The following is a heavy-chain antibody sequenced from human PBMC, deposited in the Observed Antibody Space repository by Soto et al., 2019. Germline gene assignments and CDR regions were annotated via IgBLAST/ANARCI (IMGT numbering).Heavy chain of an antibody. V-gene: IGHV4-34*01. J-gene: IGHJ5*02. CDR2: INHSGST. CDR3: ARGGVGYYDILTGYYSREGDPHWFDP. D-gene: IGHD3-9*01. CDR1: GGSFSGYY. Sequence: PSETLSLTCAVYGGSFSGYYWSWIRQPPGKGLEWIGEINHSGSTNYNPSLKSRVTISVDTSKNQFSLKLSSVTAADTAVYYCARGGVGYYDILTGYYSREGDPHWFDPWGQGTLVTVSS.